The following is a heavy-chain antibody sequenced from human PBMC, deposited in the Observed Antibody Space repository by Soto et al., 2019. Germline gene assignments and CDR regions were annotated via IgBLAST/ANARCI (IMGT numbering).Heavy chain of an antibody. CDR3: ARWSYLDY. D-gene: IGHD3-3*01. J-gene: IGHJ4*02. CDR2: IRGSDGKT. CDR1: GFSFGSYA. V-gene: IGHV3-23*01. Sequence: GGSLRLSCAASGFSFGSYALSWVRQAAGKGLEWVSTIRGSDGKTFYADSVKGRFSISRDTSQSTLYLQMNSQRADDTAMYYCARWSYLDYWGQGTRVTVSS.